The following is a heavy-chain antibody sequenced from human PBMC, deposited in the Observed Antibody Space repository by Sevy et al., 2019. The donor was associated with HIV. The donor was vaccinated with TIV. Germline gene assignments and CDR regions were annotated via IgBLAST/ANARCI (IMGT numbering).Heavy chain of an antibody. CDR1: GYRFSNNW. CDR2: IYPGNSDT. Sequence: GESLKISCQGSGYRFSNNWVAWVRQKPGKGLEWMGMIYPGNSDTRYSPSFQGKVIISADKSISTAYVQWRSLKASDTAMYYGASGAHLALDGFNFWGQGTMVTVSS. CDR3: ASGAHLALDGFNF. D-gene: IGHD1-26*01. V-gene: IGHV5-51*01. J-gene: IGHJ3*01.